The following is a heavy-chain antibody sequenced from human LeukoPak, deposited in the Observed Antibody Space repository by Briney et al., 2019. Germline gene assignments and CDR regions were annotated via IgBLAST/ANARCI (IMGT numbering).Heavy chain of an antibody. CDR3: ATVRTTGPQYYFDY. CDR2: FDPEDGET. V-gene: IGHV1-24*01. D-gene: IGHD1-7*01. J-gene: IGHJ4*02. Sequence: ASVKVSCKVSGYTLTELSMLWVRQAPGRGLEWMGGFDPEDGETIYAQKFQGRVTMTEDTSTDTAYMELSSLRSEDTAVYYCATVRTTGPQYYFDYWGQGTLVTVSS. CDR1: GYTLTELS.